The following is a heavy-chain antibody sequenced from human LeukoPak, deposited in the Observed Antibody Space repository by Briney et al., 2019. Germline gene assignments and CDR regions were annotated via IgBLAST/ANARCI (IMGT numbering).Heavy chain of an antibody. CDR3: ARDRGVPAAMTQGPNYYMDV. CDR2: INPSGGST. CDR1: GYTFTSYY. D-gene: IGHD2-2*01. J-gene: IGHJ6*03. Sequence: SVKVSCKASGYTFTSYYMHWVRQAPGQGLEWMGIINPSGGSTSYAQKFQGRVTMTRDMSTSTVYMELSSLRSEDTAVYYCARDRGVPAAMTQGPNYYMDVWGKGTTVTVSS. V-gene: IGHV1-46*01.